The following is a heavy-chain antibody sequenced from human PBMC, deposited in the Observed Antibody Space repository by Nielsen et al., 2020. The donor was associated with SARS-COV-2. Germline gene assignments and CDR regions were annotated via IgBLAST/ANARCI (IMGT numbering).Heavy chain of an antibody. V-gene: IGHV3-11*01. CDR2: ISSSGSTI. CDR3: ARGLQQQLVLTDAFDI. CDR1: GFTFSDYY. D-gene: IGHD6-13*01. Sequence: GESLKISCAASGFTFSDYYMSWIRQAPGKGLEWVSYISSSGSTIYYADSVKGRFTISRDNAKNSLYLQMNSLRAEDTAVYYCARGLQQQLVLTDAFDIWGQGTMVNVSS. J-gene: IGHJ3*02.